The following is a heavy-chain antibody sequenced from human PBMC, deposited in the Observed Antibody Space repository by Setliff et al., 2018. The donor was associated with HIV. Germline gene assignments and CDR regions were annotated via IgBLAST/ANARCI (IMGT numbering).Heavy chain of an antibody. CDR1: GGSISSYY. CDR3: ARGGTRTVRGGWPEWYFDY. J-gene: IGHJ4*02. Sequence: SETLSLTCTVSGGSISSYYWSWIRQPPGKGLEWIGYIYYSGSTNYNPSLKSRVTISVDTSKNQFSLKLSSVTAADTAVYYCARGGTRTVRGGWPEWYFDYWGQGTLVTVSS. D-gene: IGHD4-17*01. CDR2: IYYSGST. V-gene: IGHV4-59*01.